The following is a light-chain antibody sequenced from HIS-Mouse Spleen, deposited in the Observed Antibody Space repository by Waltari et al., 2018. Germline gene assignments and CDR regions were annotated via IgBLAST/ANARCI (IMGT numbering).Light chain of an antibody. CDR1: SSDVGGYNY. V-gene: IGLV2-14*03. CDR3: SSYTSSSTEV. J-gene: IGLJ2*01. Sequence: QSALTQPASVSGSPGQSITISCTGTSSDVGGYNYVSWYQQHPGKAPKLMIYDVSNRPSGSSNRCSGSKSGNTASLTISGLQAEDEADYYCSSYTSSSTEVFGGGTKLTVL. CDR2: DVS.